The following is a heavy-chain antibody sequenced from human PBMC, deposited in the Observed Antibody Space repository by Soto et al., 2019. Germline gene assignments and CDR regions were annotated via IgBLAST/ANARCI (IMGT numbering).Heavy chain of an antibody. CDR1: GGTFSSYT. CDR3: ARGYSSGWYLEYFQH. J-gene: IGHJ1*01. CDR2: IIPILGIA. V-gene: IGHV1-69*02. Sequence: QVQLVQSGAEVKKPGSSVKVSCKASGGTFSSYTISWVRQAPGQGLEWMGRIIPILGIANYAQKFQGRVTITADKSTSTAYMELSSLGSEDTAVYYCARGYSSGWYLEYFQHWGQGTLVTVSS. D-gene: IGHD6-19*01.